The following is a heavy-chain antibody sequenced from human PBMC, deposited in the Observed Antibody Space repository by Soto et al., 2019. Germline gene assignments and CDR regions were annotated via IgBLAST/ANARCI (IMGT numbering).Heavy chain of an antibody. Sequence: QVQLQESGPGLVKPSETLSLTCTVSGGSISSYYWSWIRQHPGKGLEWIGYIFYSGSTNYNPSLKSRLTIAVDTSKNQYSLKLTYVTAADTSVYYCARVGDWFDPGGQGTLVTVSA. V-gene: IGHV4-59*01. J-gene: IGHJ5*02. D-gene: IGHD2-15*01. CDR3: ARVGDWFDP. CDR1: GGSISSYY. CDR2: IFYSGST.